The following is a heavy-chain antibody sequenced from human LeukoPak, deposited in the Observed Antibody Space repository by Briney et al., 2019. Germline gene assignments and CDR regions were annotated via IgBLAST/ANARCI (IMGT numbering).Heavy chain of an antibody. CDR3: ARVRVIVVSDYCGGDCSSDY. V-gene: IGHV1-18*01. CDR1: GYTFSDYG. Sequence: GASVKVSCKTSGYTFSDYGISWVRQATGQGLEWMGWISPYNGNRNYAQKVQGRVTITTDTSTSTAYMELGSLRSDDTAVYYCARVRVIVVSDYCGGDCSSDYWGQGTLITVSS. CDR2: ISPYNGNR. D-gene: IGHD2-21*02. J-gene: IGHJ4*02.